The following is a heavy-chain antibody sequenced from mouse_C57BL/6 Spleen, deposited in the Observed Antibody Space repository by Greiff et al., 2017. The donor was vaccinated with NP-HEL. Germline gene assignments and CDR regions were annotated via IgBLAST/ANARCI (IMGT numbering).Heavy chain of an antibody. CDR3: ARLTGNY. CDR1: GFTFSSYG. V-gene: IGHV5-6*01. CDR2: ISSGGSYT. D-gene: IGHD4-1*01. J-gene: IGHJ4*01. Sequence: EVQWVESGGDLVKPGGSLKLSCAASGFTFSSYGMSWVRQTPDKRLEWVATISSGGSYTYYPDSVKGRFTISRDNAKNTLYLQMSSLKSEDTAMYYCARLTGNYWGQGTSVTVSS.